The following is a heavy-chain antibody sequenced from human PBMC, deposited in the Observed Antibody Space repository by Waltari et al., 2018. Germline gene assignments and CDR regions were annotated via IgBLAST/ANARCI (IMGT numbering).Heavy chain of an antibody. J-gene: IGHJ4*02. CDR1: AISFTDAW. D-gene: IGHD5-12*01. CDR2: IKDKADGGTI. Sequence: DVQLVESGGGLVKPGGSLRLSCSASAISFTDAWMNWVRQAPGRGLEGIGRIKDKADGGTIDYAAPVKGRFTISRDDSKNMTYLQMNSLKPDDTGVYFCLYDPSVWGQGTLVTVSS. V-gene: IGHV3-15*07. CDR3: LYDPSV.